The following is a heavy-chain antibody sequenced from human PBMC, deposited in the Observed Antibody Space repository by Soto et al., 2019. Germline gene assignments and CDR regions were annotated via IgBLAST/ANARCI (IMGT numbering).Heavy chain of an antibody. Sequence: TSETLSLTCTVSGGSISSYYWSWIRQPPGKGLEWIGYIYYSGTTSYNPSLKSRVTISLETSKSQFSLRLTSVTAADTAVYYCARLGRYYQSLDSWGPGTLVTVSS. CDR2: IYYSGTT. V-gene: IGHV4-59*08. CDR1: GGSISSYY. J-gene: IGHJ5*01. CDR3: ARLGRYYQSLDS. D-gene: IGHD3-10*01.